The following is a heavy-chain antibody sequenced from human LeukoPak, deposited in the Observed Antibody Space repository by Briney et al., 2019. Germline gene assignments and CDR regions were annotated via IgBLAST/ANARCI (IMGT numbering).Heavy chain of an antibody. CDR1: GYTFTGYY. J-gene: IGHJ4*02. CDR2: INPNSGGT. CDR3: ARADIVVVPAALGDYGYFDY. V-gene: IGHV1-2*02. D-gene: IGHD2-2*01. Sequence: ASVKVSCKASGYTFTGYYMHWVRQAPGQGLEWMGWINPNSGGTNYAQKFQGRVTMTRDTSISTAYMELSRLRSEDTAVYYCARADIVVVPAALGDYGYFDYWGQGTLVTVSS.